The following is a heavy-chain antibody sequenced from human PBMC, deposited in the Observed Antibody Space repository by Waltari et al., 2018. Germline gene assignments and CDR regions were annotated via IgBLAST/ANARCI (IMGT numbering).Heavy chain of an antibody. J-gene: IGHJ4*02. CDR1: GFPFSSYG. V-gene: IGHV3-30*18. Sequence: QVQLVESGGGVVQPGRSLRLSCAASGFPFSSYGMHWVRQAPGKGLEWVAVIWYDGSNKYYADSVKGRFTISRDNSKNTLYLQMNSLRAEDTAMYYCAKDLATVTSYYFDYWGQGTLVTVSS. CDR3: AKDLATVTSYYFDY. CDR2: IWYDGSNK. D-gene: IGHD4-17*01.